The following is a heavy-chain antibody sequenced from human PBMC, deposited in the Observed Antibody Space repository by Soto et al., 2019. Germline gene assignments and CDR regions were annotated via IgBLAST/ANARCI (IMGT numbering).Heavy chain of an antibody. CDR2: IWYDGSNK. CDR3: ARXPVTTNYYYYYMDV. J-gene: IGHJ6*03. CDR1: GFTFSSYG. V-gene: IGHV3-33*01. Sequence: QVQLVESGGGVVQPGRSLRLSCAASGFTFSSYGMHWVRQAPGKGLEWVAVIWYDGSNKYYVDSVKGRFTISRDNSKNTLYLQMNSLRAEDTAVYYCARXPVTTNYYYYYMDVWGKGTTVTVSS. D-gene: IGHD4-4*01.